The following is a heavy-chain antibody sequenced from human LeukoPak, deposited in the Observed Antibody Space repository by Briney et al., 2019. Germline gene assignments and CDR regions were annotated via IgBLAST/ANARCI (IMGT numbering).Heavy chain of an antibody. CDR1: GGSISSSSYY. J-gene: IGHJ4*02. V-gene: IGHV4-39*07. Sequence: PSETLSLTCTVSGGSISSSSYYWGWIRQPPGEGLEWIGSIYYSGSTYYNPSLKSRVTISVDTSKNQFSLKLSSVTAADTAVYYCAIRYSSGTDYWGQGTLVTVSS. D-gene: IGHD6-19*01. CDR2: IYYSGST. CDR3: AIRYSSGTDY.